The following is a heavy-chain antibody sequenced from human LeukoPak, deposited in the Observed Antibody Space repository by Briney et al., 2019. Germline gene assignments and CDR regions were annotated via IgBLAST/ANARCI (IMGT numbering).Heavy chain of an antibody. CDR2: IYSGGST. J-gene: IGHJ4*02. CDR3: ARDVSSGTFDY. V-gene: IGHV3-66*02. CDR1: GFTVSSNY. D-gene: IGHD3-22*01. Sequence: GGSLRLSCAASGFTVSSNYMSWVRQAPGKGLEWVSVIYSGGSTYYADSVKGRFTISRDNSKNTLYLQMNSLRAEDTAVYYCARDVSSGTFDYWGQGNLVTVSS.